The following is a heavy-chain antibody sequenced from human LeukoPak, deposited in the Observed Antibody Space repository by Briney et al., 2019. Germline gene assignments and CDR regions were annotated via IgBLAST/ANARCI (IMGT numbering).Heavy chain of an antibody. J-gene: IGHJ5*02. CDR2: TYYRSKWYN. CDR1: GDSVSSNSAA. Sequence: SQTLSLTCAISGDSVSSNSAAWNWIRQCPSRGLEWLGRTYYRSKWYNDYAVSVKSRITINPDTSKNQFSLQLNSVTPEDTAVYYCARNPAAATDNWFDPWGQGTLVTVSS. CDR3: ARNPAAATDNWFDP. V-gene: IGHV6-1*01. D-gene: IGHD6-13*01.